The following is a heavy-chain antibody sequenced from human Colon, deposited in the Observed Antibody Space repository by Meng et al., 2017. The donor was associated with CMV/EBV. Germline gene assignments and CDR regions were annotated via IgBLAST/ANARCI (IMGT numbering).Heavy chain of an antibody. J-gene: IGHJ4*02. CDR3: AKTRAGIVGKYYFDY. CDR1: GFTFSSYA. V-gene: IGHV3-23*01. D-gene: IGHD1-26*01. Sequence: SGFTFSSYAMSWVRQAPGKGLEWVSAISGSGGSTYYADSVKGRFTISRDNSKNTLYLQMNSLRAEDTAVYYCAKTRAGIVGKYYFDYWGQGTLVTVSS. CDR2: ISGSGGST.